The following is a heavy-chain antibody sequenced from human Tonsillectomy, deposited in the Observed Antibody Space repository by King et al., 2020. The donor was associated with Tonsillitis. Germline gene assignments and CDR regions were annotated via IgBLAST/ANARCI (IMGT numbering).Heavy chain of an antibody. D-gene: IGHD3-22*01. CDR3: AKDKGADLYDSSRGAFDI. CDR2: ISSNTKDI. J-gene: IGHJ3*02. CDR1: GFRFSEYD. Sequence: VQLVESGGGLGKPGGYLRLSCATSGFRFSEYDMNLVRQAPGQGLERVSSISSNTKDIYYADSVKGRITISRENAKNSLYPQVDSLTVEDTAVYYCAKDKGADLYDSSRGAFDIWGQGTTVTVSS. V-gene: IGHV3-21*01.